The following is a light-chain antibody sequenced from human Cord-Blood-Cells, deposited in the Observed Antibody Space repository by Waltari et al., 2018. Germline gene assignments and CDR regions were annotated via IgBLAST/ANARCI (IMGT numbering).Light chain of an antibody. CDR3: QQYNNWTPKYS. Sequence: EIVMPQSQATLSVSPEEIATLSCRASQSVSSNLDWYQQKPGQAPTLLIYGASTRATGIPARFSGSRSGTEFTLTISSLQSEDFAVDYCQQYNNWTPKYSFGQGTKLEIK. CDR2: GAS. V-gene: IGKV3-15*01. CDR1: QSVSSN. J-gene: IGKJ2*03.